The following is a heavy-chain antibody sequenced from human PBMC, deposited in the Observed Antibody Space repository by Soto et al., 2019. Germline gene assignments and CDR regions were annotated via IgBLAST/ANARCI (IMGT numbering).Heavy chain of an antibody. V-gene: IGHV1-69*06. CDR2: TIPIFGTP. D-gene: IGHD6-6*01. CDR1: GGTLSIYG. Sequence: GASVKVSCKASGGTLSIYGSSWVRQAPGQGLEWMGGTIPIFGTPNYAQKFQGRVTITADKSTSTAYMELSGLRSEDTAVYYCASPYTSSFAFDIWGQGTVVTVSS. CDR3: ASPYTSSFAFDI. J-gene: IGHJ3*02.